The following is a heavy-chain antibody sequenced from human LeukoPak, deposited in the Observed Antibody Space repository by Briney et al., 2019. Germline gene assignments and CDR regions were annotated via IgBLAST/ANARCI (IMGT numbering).Heavy chain of an antibody. CDR2: ISSSSSYI. CDR1: GFTFSSYA. CDR3: ASNIQLWAFDY. D-gene: IGHD5-18*01. J-gene: IGHJ4*02. V-gene: IGHV3-21*01. Sequence: PGGSLRLSCAASGFTFSSYAMHWVRQAPGKGLEWVSSISSSSSYIYYADSVKGRFTISRDNAKNSLYLQMNSLRAEDTAVYYCASNIQLWAFDYWGQGTLVTVSS.